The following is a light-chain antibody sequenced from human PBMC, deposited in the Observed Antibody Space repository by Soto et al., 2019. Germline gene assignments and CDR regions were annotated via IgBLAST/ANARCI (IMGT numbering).Light chain of an antibody. J-gene: IGKJ1*01. CDR2: SAY. CDR1: QSVTSPF. CDR3: QQYGSSPRT. Sequence: EIVLTQSPGTLSLSPGARATLSCRASQSVTSPFLAWYQQKTGQPPRLLIYSAYGRASGIPDRFSGSGSGTDATLTISSLEPEDAAVYYCQQYGSSPRTFGQGPRWIS. V-gene: IGKV3-20*01.